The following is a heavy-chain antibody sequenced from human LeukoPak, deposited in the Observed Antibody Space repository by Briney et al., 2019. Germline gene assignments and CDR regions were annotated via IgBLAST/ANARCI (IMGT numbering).Heavy chain of an antibody. J-gene: IGHJ3*02. CDR1: GGSFSGYY. CDR2: INHSGST. V-gene: IGHV4-34*01. D-gene: IGHD4-23*01. Sequence: PSETLSLTCAVYGGSFSGYYWSWIRQPPGKGLEWIGEINHSGSTNYNPSLKSRVTISVDTSKNQFSLKVSSVTAADTAVYYCARRSRMTTVVTRAFAIWGQGTMVTVSS. CDR3: ARRSRMTTVVTRAFAI.